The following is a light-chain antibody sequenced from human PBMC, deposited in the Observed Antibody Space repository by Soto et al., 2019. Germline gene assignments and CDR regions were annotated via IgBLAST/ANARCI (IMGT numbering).Light chain of an antibody. CDR3: QQYYNWPPGT. CDR2: GAS. Sequence: EIVMTQSPATLSVSPGERATLSCRASQSVSSTLAWYQQKPGQAPRLLIYGASTRATGIPARFSGSGSGTEFTLTISSLQPEDVAVYYCQQYYNWPPGTFGQGTKVEIK. V-gene: IGKV3-15*01. J-gene: IGKJ1*01. CDR1: QSVSST.